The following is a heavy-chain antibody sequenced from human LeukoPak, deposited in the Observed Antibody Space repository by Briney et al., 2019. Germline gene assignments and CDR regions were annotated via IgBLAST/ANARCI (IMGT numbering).Heavy chain of an antibody. J-gene: IGHJ4*02. CDR1: GFTFSSYG. V-gene: IGHV3-30*03. CDR2: ISYDGSNK. CDR3: ASGYSSSWYRDY. Sequence: QTGGSLRLSCAASGFTFSSYGMHWVRQAPGKGLEWVAVISYDGSNKYYADSVKGRFTISRDNSKNTLYLQMNSLRAEDTAVYYCASGYSSSWYRDYWGQGTLVTVSS. D-gene: IGHD6-13*01.